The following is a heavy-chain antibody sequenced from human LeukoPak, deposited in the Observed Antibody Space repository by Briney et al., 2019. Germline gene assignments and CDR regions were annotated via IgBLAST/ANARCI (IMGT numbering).Heavy chain of an antibody. V-gene: IGHV4-4*07. D-gene: IGHD6-13*01. CDR3: ARGGGSWQSFDY. Sequence: SETLSLTCTVSGGPISSYYWRWIRPPAGRGLEWIGRIYTSGSTNYNPSLKSRVTMSVDTSKNQFSLKLSSVTAAHTAVYYCARGGGSWQSFDYWGQGTLVTVSS. CDR1: GGPISSYY. J-gene: IGHJ4*02. CDR2: IYTSGST.